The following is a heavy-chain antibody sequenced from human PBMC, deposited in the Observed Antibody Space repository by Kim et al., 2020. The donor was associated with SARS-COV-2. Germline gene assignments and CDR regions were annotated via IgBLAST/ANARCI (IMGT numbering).Heavy chain of an antibody. CDR2: ISGSGGST. CDR3: AKDLSVVVPAASNV. CDR1: GFTFSSYA. Sequence: GGSLRLSCAASGFTFSSYAMSWVRQAPGKGLEWVSAISGSGGSTYHADSVKGRFTISRDNSKNTLYLQMNSLRAEDTAVYYCAKDLSVVVPAASNVWGQGTLVTVSS. D-gene: IGHD2-2*01. V-gene: IGHV3-23*01. J-gene: IGHJ4*02.